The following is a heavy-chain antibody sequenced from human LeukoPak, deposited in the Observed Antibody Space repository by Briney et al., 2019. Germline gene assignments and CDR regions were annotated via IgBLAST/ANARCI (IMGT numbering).Heavy chain of an antibody. CDR1: GSSISTNYY. CDR2: VYHNGET. D-gene: IGHD1-26*01. Sequence: SETLSLTCTVSGSSISTNYYWAGIRQSPGTGLEWIGSVYHNGETYYNPSLKSRVIISVDTSRNDFSLRLTSVTDADTALYYCVTPRSWELSDMAVWGKGTTVIVSS. CDR3: VTPRSWELSDMAV. V-gene: IGHV4-38-2*02. J-gene: IGHJ6*03.